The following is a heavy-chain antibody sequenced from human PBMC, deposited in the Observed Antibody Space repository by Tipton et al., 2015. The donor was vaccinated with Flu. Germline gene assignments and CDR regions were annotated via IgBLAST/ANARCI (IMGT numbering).Heavy chain of an antibody. V-gene: IGHV3-21*01. CDR2: ISSSSSYI. CDR3: ARDIAAAADFDY. J-gene: IGHJ4*02. Sequence: SLRLSCAASGFTFSSYNMNWVRQAPGKGLEWVSSISSSSSYIYYADSVKGRFTISRDNAKNSLYLQMNSLRAEDTAVYYCARDIAAAADFDYGGQGTLVTVSS. D-gene: IGHD6-13*01. CDR1: GFTFSSYN.